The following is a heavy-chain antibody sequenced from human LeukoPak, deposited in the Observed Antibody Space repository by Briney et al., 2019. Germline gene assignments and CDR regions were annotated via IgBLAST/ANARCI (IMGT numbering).Heavy chain of an antibody. Sequence: GGSLRLSCAASGFTFSSYSINWVRQAPGKGLEWVSSISSSSSYIYYADSVKGRFTISRDNAKNSLYLQMNSLRAEDTAVYYCAKGDSRGAFDIWGQGTMVTVSS. CDR3: AKGDSRGAFDI. CDR1: GFTFSSYS. D-gene: IGHD3-22*01. V-gene: IGHV3-21*04. CDR2: ISSSSSYI. J-gene: IGHJ3*02.